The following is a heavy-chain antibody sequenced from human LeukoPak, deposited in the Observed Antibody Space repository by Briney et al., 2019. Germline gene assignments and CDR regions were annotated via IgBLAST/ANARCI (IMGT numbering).Heavy chain of an antibody. J-gene: IGHJ4*02. Sequence: KPSETLSLTCAVYGGSFSGYYWSWIRQPPGKGLEWIGEINHSGSTNYNPSLKSRVTISVDTSKNQFSLKLSSVTAADTAVYYCARLHGSGSYPLEYWGQGTLVTVSS. CDR2: INHSGST. D-gene: IGHD3-10*01. V-gene: IGHV4-34*01. CDR1: GGSFSGYY. CDR3: ARLHGSGSYPLEY.